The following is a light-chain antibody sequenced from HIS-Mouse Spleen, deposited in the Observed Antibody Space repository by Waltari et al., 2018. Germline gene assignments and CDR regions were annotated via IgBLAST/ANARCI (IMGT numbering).Light chain of an antibody. CDR1: SGSIASHY. V-gene: IGLV6-57*04. CDR3: QSYDSSNWV. J-gene: IGLJ3*02. Sequence: NFMLTQPHSVSESPGKTVTISCTTSSGSIASHYVHGYPHRPGSAPTPVIYEDNQRPSGVPDRFSGSIDSSSNSASLTISGLKTEDEADYYCQSYDSSNWVFGGGTKLTVL. CDR2: EDN.